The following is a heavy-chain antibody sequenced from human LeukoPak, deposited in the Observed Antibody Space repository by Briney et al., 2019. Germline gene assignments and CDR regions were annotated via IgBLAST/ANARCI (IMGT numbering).Heavy chain of an antibody. CDR2: IYPRDGST. V-gene: IGHV1-46*01. Sequence: GASVNVSCKASGYTFTSNYIHWVRQAPGQGLEWMGMIYPRDGSTSYAQKFQGRVTVTGDTSTSTVHMELSGLRSEDTAVYYCARDQEGFDYWGQGTLVTVSS. CDR1: GYTFTSNY. J-gene: IGHJ4*02. CDR3: ARDQEGFDY.